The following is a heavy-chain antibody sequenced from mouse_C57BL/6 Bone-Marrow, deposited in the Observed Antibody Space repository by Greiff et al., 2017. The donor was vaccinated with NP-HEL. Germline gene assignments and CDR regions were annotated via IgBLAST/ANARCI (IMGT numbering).Heavy chain of an antibody. CDR3: ARGADDGYYAPFAY. J-gene: IGHJ3*01. D-gene: IGHD2-3*01. V-gene: IGHV1-63*01. CDR1: GYTFTNYW. Sequence: QVQLQQSGAELVRPGPSVKMSCKASGYTFTNYWIGWAKQRPGHGLEWIGDIYPGGGYTNYNEKFKGKATLTADKSSSTAYMQFSSLTSEDSAIYYCARGADDGYYAPFAYWGQGTLVTVSA. CDR2: IYPGGGYT.